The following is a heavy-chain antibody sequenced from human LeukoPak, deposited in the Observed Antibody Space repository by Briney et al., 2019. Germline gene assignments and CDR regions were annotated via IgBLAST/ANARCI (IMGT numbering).Heavy chain of an antibody. CDR3: ARGTTGTTVAYGYSLDS. V-gene: IGHV3-11*01. J-gene: IGHJ4*02. CDR2: ISSSGGNI. D-gene: IGHD1-7*01. CDR1: GFTFSDYY. Sequence: GGSLRLSCAASGFTFSDYYMSWIRQAPGKGLEWVLYISSSGGNIYYADSVKGRFTISRDSAKNSLSLEMNSLRVEDTGVYYCARGTTGTTVAYGYSLDSWGQGTLVTVSS.